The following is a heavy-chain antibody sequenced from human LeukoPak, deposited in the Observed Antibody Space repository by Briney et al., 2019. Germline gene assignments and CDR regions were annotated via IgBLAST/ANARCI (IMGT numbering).Heavy chain of an antibody. CDR2: IYTSGST. V-gene: IGHV4-61*02. D-gene: IGHD3-3*01. J-gene: IGHJ4*02. CDR3: ARHALGYYDFWSGYPSSFDY. CDR1: GGSISSGDYY. Sequence: ASETLSLTCTVSGGSISSGDYYWSWIRQPPGKGLEWIGRIYTSGSTNYNPSLKSRVTMSVDTSKNQFSLKLSSVTAADTAVYYCARHALGYYDFWSGYPSSFDYWGQGTLVTVSS.